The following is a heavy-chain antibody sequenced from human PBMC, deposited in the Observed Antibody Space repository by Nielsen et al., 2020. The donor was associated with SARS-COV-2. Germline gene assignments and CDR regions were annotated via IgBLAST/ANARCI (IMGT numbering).Heavy chain of an antibody. CDR1: GGSISSGSYY. D-gene: IGHD3-22*01. CDR2: IYTSGST. Sequence: SETLSLTCTVSGGSISSGSYYWSWIRQPAGKGLEWIGRIYTSGSTNYNPSLESRVTISVDTSKNQFSLKLSSVTAADTAVYYCARESVHYDSSGYYRGPDYWGQGTLVTVSS. CDR3: ARESVHYDSSGYYRGPDY. J-gene: IGHJ4*02. V-gene: IGHV4-61*02.